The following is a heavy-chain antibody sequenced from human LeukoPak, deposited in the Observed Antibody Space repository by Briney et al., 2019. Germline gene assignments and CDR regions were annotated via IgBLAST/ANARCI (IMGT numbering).Heavy chain of an antibody. J-gene: IGHJ4*02. CDR3: AGYGDYVDYFAY. CDR1: GFTFSIYS. CDR2: ISSTSGTM. Sequence: QPGGSLRLSCVASGFTFSIYSMNWVRQAPGKGLEWVSHISSTSGTMYYADSVRGRFTISRDNAKNSLYLQMNSLRDEDTAVYYCAGYGDYVDYFAYWGQGTLVTVSS. D-gene: IGHD4-17*01. V-gene: IGHV3-48*02.